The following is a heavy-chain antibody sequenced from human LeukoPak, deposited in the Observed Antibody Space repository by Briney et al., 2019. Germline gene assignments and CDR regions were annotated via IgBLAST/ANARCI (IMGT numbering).Heavy chain of an antibody. Sequence: PSVRASCKAPGYTSTPVDTTWVRQAPGKGLEGMEWSTINNADTNYAQKFQDRVTMTIDTSTTTAYMELRSLRSDDTALYYCARDLGYCSTSGCQRNCFEPWGQGTLVTVSS. V-gene: IGHV1-18*01. CDR2: STINNADT. CDR3: ARDLGYCSTSGCQRNCFEP. CDR1: GYTSTPVD. J-gene: IGHJ5*02. D-gene: IGHD2-8*01.